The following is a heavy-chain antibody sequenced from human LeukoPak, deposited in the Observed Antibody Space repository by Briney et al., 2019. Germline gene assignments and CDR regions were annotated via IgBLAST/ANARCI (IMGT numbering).Heavy chain of an antibody. CDR1: GGSISSGGYY. D-gene: IGHD4-17*01. J-gene: IGHJ4*02. CDR2: IYYSGST. Sequence: PSQTLSLTCTFSGGSISSGGYYWSWIRQHPGKGLEWLGYIYYSGSTYYNPSLKSRVTISVDTSKNQFSLKLSSVTAADTAVYYCASISIDYGDSGDFDYWGQGTLVTVSS. V-gene: IGHV4-31*03. CDR3: ASISIDYGDSGDFDY.